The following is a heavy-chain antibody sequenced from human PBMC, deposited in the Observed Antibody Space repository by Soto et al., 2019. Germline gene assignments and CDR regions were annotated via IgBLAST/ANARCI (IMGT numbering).Heavy chain of an antibody. Sequence: EVQLVESGGTLVQPGGSLRLSCAASGFTVTSNYMSWVRQAPGKGLEWVSIIYSGGSTYYADSVKGRFTISRHNSRNTLYLQMNSLRTEDTAVYYCARILYSNTFYYYYMDVGGKGTTVTVSS. D-gene: IGHD6-13*01. CDR2: IYSGGST. V-gene: IGHV3-53*04. CDR3: ARILYSNTFYYYYMDV. J-gene: IGHJ6*03. CDR1: GFTVTSNY.